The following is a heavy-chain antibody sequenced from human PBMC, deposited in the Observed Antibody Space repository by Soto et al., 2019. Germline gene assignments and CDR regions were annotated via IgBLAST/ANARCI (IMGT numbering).Heavy chain of an antibody. CDR1: GFTFSSFG. V-gene: IGHV3-33*01. CDR3: ARDRHFRGGPDDI. Sequence: QVQLVESGGGVVQSGRSPRLSCAASGFTFSSFGMHWVRQAPGKGLEWVPLIWHDGTFTHYADSVKARFTTSRDISKNMLYLQMNSLRADDTAVYYCARDRHFRGGPDDIWGQGTMVTVSS. CDR2: IWHDGTFT. J-gene: IGHJ3*02. D-gene: IGHD3-3*02.